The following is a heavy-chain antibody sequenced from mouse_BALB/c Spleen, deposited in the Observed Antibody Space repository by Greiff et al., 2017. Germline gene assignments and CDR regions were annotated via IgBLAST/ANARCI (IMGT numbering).Heavy chain of an antibody. CDR3: ARTESYGNYSAMDY. Sequence: EVQLQQSGPELVKPGASVKIPCKASGYTFTDYNMDWVKQSHGKSLEWIGDINPNNGGTIYNQKFKGKATLTADTSSSTAYMQLSSLTSEDSAVYFCARTESYGNYSAMDYWGQGTSVTVSS. CDR1: GYTFTDYN. V-gene: IGHV1-18*01. CDR2: INPNNGGT. J-gene: IGHJ4*01. D-gene: IGHD2-1*01.